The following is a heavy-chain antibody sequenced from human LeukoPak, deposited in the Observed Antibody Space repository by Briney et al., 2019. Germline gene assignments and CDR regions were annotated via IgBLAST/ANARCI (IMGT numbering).Heavy chain of an antibody. CDR2: IYHSGST. D-gene: IGHD3-10*01. J-gene: IGHJ4*02. CDR1: GGSISSSNW. CDR3: ARAPENDGSGSYED. Sequence: SGTLSLTCAVSGGSISSSNWWGWVRPPPGKGLEWIGEIYHSGSTNYNPSLKSRVTISVDKSKNQFSLKLSSVTAADTAVYYCARAPENDGSGSYEDWGQGTLVTVSS. V-gene: IGHV4-4*02.